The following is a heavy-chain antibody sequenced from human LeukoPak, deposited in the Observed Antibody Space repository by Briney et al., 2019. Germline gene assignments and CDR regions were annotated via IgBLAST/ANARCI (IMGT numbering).Heavy chain of an antibody. J-gene: IGHJ5*02. V-gene: IGHV3-23*01. CDR1: GFTFSSYA. CDR2: INNNGGST. D-gene: IGHD2-2*03. Sequence: GGSLRLSCAASGFTFSSYAMSWVRQAPGKGLEWVSTINNNGGSTYYADSVQGRFTISRDNFKNTLSLQMNSLRAEDTALYYCARVASIEWIRSWFDPWGQGTLVTVSS. CDR3: ARVASIEWIRSWFDP.